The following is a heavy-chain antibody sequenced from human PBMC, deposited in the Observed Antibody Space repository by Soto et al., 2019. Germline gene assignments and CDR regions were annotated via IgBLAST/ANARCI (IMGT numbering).Heavy chain of an antibody. D-gene: IGHD3-22*01. V-gene: IGHV1-69*13. CDR1: GGTFSSYA. CDR2: IIPIFGTA. Sequence: EASVKVSCKASGGTFSSYAISWVRQAPGQGLEWMGGIIPIFGTANYAQKFQGRVTITADESTSTAYMELSSLRSEDTAVYYCASNYYDSSGYYYVRPPPYYYYGMDVWGQGTTVTVSS. CDR3: ASNYYDSSGYYYVRPPPYYYYGMDV. J-gene: IGHJ6*02.